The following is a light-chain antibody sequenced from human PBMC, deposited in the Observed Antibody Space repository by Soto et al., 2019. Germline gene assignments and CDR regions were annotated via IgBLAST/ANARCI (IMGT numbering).Light chain of an antibody. Sequence: CGLGRPPPRSGAAGGGGSIPCSGSSSNSGSNTVNWYQQLPGTAPKLLIYSNNQRPSGVPDRFSGSKSGTSASLAISGLQSEDEADYYCAAWDDSLNGNYVFGTGTKVTVL. J-gene: IGLJ1*01. CDR3: AAWDDSLNGNYV. V-gene: IGLV1-44*01. CDR2: SNN. CDR1: SSNSGSNT.